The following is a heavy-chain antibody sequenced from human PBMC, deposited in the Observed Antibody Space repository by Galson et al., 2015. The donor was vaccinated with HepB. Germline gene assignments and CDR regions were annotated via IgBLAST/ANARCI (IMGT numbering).Heavy chain of an antibody. D-gene: IGHD2-2*01. J-gene: IGHJ5*02. CDR3: AREWGNIVVVPAAIGRWFDP. Sequence: SVKVSCKASGYTFTSYYMHWVRQAPGQGLEWMGIINPSGGSTSYAQKFQGRVTMTRDTSTSTVYMELSSLRSEDTAVYYCAREWGNIVVVPAAIGRWFDPWGQGTLVTVSS. V-gene: IGHV1-46*01. CDR1: GYTFTSYY. CDR2: INPSGGST.